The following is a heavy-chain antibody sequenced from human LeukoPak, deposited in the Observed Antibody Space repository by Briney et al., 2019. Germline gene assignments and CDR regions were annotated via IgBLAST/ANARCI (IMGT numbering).Heavy chain of an antibody. J-gene: IGHJ5*02. D-gene: IGHD2-2*01. Sequence: SETLSLTCTVSGGSISSSSYYWGWIRQPPGKGLEWIGSIYYSGSTNYNPSLKSRVTISVDTSKNQFSLKLSSVTAADTAVYYCARGPGGYCSSTSCRRWFDPWGQGTLVTVSS. V-gene: IGHV4-39*07. CDR1: GGSISSSSYY. CDR3: ARGPGGYCSSTSCRRWFDP. CDR2: IYYSGST.